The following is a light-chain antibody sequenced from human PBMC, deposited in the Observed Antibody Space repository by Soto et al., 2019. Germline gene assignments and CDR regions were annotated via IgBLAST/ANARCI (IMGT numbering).Light chain of an antibody. CDR3: QQYGSSPWT. V-gene: IGKV3-20*01. Sequence: EIVLTQCPGTLPLSPGERATLSCRASQSVSSSYLAWYQQKPGQAPRLLIYGASSRATGIPDRFSGSGSGTDFTLTISRLESEDFAVYYCQQYGSSPWTFGQGTKVDIK. J-gene: IGKJ1*01. CDR2: GAS. CDR1: QSVSSSY.